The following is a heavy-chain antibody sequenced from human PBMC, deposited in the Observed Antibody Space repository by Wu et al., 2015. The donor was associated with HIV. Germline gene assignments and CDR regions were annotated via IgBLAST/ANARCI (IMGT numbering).Heavy chain of an antibody. CDR2: ISGYNGNT. CDR3: ARSSISVFGYYGMDI. Sequence: QDQLVQSRGEVKQPGASVKVSCKASGYAFTSYVISWVRQAPGXGLEWMGWISGYNGNTNNAQKFQGRVIMTTDTSTNTAYMEVRSLRSDDTAVYYCARSSISVFGYYGMDIWGQGTTVTVSS. J-gene: IGHJ6*02. V-gene: IGHV1-18*01. D-gene: IGHD3-3*02. CDR1: GYAFTSYV.